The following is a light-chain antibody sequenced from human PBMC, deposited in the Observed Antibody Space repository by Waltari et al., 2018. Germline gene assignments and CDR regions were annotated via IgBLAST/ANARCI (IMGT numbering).Light chain of an antibody. CDR3: AAWDDSLNGWV. Sequence: QSVLTQTPSASGTPGQRVTTSCSGSSSNLGSNTVNWYQQLPGTAPKLLIYSNKHRPSGVPDRFSGSKSGTSASLAISGLQSEDEADYYCAAWDDSLNGWVFGGGTKLTVL. V-gene: IGLV1-44*01. CDR2: SNK. J-gene: IGLJ3*02. CDR1: SSNLGSNT.